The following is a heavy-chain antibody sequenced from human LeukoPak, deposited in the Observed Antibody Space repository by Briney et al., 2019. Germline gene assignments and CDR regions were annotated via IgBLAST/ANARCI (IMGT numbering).Heavy chain of an antibody. Sequence: GGSLRLSCAAPGFTSSNYWMSWVRQAPGEGLEWVANINRDGSEKYSVDSVKGGFTISTDNAKNSLYMQMRRPRAADTAVYYCARDFHPPQHWGQGTLVTVSS. J-gene: IGHJ1*01. CDR3: ARDFHPPQH. CDR2: INRDGSEK. V-gene: IGHV3-7*01. CDR1: GFTSSNYW.